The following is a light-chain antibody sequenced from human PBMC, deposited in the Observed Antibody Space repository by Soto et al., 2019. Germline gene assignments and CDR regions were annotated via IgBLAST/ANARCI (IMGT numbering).Light chain of an antibody. Sequence: IQMTQSPSTLSASIGDRVAITCRASQNIGIWLAWYQQRPGKAPRFLIYKASTLESGVPSRFSGSGSGTEFTLTISSLQPDDFATYYCQQYNDYSWTFDQGTKVEIK. J-gene: IGKJ1*01. CDR3: QQYNDYSWT. CDR2: KAS. CDR1: QNIGIW. V-gene: IGKV1-5*03.